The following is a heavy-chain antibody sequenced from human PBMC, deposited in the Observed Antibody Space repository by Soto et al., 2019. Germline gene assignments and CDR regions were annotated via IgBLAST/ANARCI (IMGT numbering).Heavy chain of an antibody. J-gene: IGHJ4*02. Sequence: RASVKVSCKTSGYSFTSNAITCVRQAPGQGLEWMGWISTYSGDPNYAQKFQGRVTMTTDTSTNTAYMELRNLRSDDTAVYYCAKHDFWTLYNTGLDSWGQGTLVTVSS. CDR3: AKHDFWTLYNTGLDS. CDR1: GYSFTSNA. D-gene: IGHD3-3*01. CDR2: ISTYSGDP. V-gene: IGHV1-18*04.